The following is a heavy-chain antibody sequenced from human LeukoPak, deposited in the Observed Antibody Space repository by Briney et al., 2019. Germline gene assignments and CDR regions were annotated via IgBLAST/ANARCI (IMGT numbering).Heavy chain of an antibody. CDR1: GFTFSSYA. Sequence: GRSLRLSCAASGFTFSSYAMHWVRQAPGKGLEWVAVISYDGSNKYYADSVKGRFTISRDNSKNTLYLQMNSLRAEDTAVYYCVRHSDVDNWDHYFDYWGQGTLVTVSS. V-gene: IGHV3-30-3*01. D-gene: IGHD1-20*01. CDR2: ISYDGSNK. J-gene: IGHJ4*02. CDR3: VRHSDVDNWDHYFDY.